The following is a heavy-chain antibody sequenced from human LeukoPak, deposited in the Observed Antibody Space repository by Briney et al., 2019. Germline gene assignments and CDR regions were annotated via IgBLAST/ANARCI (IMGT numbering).Heavy chain of an antibody. CDR2: ISKDERNK. V-gene: IGHV3-30*04. CDR3: ARPCPPGDFYNPCDH. J-gene: IGHJ4*02. CDR1: GLTFTNFA. Sequence: GGSLRLSCAPSGLTFTNFAMHWVRQAPGKGLEWVAEISKDERNKYYADSVKGRFSISRDNSNSMVYLQMTSLRLEDTAVYYCARPCPPGDFYNPCDHWGQGSGVTVFS. D-gene: IGHD5-24*01.